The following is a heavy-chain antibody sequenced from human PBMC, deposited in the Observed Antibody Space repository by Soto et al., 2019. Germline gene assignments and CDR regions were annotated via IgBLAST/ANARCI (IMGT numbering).Heavy chain of an antibody. V-gene: IGHV1-58*02. CDR2: IVVGSGNT. CDR1: GFTFTSSA. J-gene: IGHJ3*02. CDR3: AAGGTTIAAAALDAFDI. D-gene: IGHD6-13*01. Sequence: SVKVSCKASGFTFTSSAMQWVRQARGQRLEWIGWIVVGSGNTNYAQKFQERVTITRDMSTSTAYMELSSLRSEDTAVYYCAAGGTTIAAAALDAFDIWGQGTMVTVSS.